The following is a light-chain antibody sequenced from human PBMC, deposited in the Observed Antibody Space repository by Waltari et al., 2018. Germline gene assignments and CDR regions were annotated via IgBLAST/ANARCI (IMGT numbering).Light chain of an antibody. CDR1: QSLLHSDGNTY. CDR3: MQGLQSPT. Sequence: DIVMTQSPLSLPVTPGEAASIPCRSNQSLLHSDGNTYLDWYLQRLGQSPQLLIYWGSNRASGVPDRFSGSGSGTDFTLKISRVEADDVGIYYCMQGLQSPTFGGGTKVEIK. CDR2: WGS. V-gene: IGKV2-28*01. J-gene: IGKJ4*01.